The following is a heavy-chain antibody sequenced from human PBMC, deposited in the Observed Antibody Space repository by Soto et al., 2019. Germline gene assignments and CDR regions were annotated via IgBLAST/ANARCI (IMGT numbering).Heavy chain of an antibody. V-gene: IGHV4-31*03. CDR2: IYYSGST. CDR3: ARAKKGIAAAENWFDP. J-gene: IGHJ5*02. Sequence: SETLSLTCTVSGGSISSGGYYWSWIRQYPGKGLEWIGYIYYSGSTYYNPSLKSRVTISVDTSKNQFSLKLSSVTAADTAVHYCARAKKGIAAAENWFDPWGQGTLVTVSS. D-gene: IGHD6-13*01. CDR1: GGSISSGGYY.